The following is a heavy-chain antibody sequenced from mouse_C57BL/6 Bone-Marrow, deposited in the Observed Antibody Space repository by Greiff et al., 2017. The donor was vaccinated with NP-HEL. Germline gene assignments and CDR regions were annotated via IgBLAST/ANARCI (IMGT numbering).Heavy chain of an antibody. CDR3: SYNYDKAMDY. CDR1: GYAFSSSW. V-gene: IGHV1-82*01. D-gene: IGHD2-12*01. CDR2: IYPGDGDT. Sequence: VQLQQSGPELVKPGASVKISCKASGYAFSSSWMNWVKQRPGKGLEWIGRIYPGDGDTNYNGKFKGKATLTADKSSSTAYMQLSSLTSEDSAVYFCSYNYDKAMDYWGQGTSVTVSS. J-gene: IGHJ4*01.